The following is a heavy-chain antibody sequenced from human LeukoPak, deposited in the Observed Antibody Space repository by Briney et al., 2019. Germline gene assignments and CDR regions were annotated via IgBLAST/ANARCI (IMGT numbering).Heavy chain of an antibody. CDR3: AKDTGDCSGGSCYSVLDY. Sequence: GRSLRLSCAASGFTFSSYGMHWVRQAPGKGLERVAVISYDGSHKYYADSVKGRFTISRDNSKNTLYLQMNSLRAEDTAVYYCAKDTGDCSGGSCYSVLDYWGQGTLVTVSS. V-gene: IGHV3-30*18. CDR1: GFTFSSYG. CDR2: ISYDGSHK. J-gene: IGHJ4*02. D-gene: IGHD2-15*01.